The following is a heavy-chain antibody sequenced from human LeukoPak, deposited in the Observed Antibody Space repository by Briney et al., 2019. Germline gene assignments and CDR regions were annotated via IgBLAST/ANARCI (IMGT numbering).Heavy chain of an antibody. V-gene: IGHV3-30-3*01. CDR1: GFTFSSYA. CDR2: ISYDGSNK. J-gene: IGHJ4*02. Sequence: PGGSLRLSCAASGFTFSSYAMHWVRQAPGKGLEWVAVISYDGSNKYYADSVKGRFTISRDNSKNTLYLQMNSLRAEDTAVYYCARELQLWLDYFDYWGQGTLVTVSS. D-gene: IGHD5-18*01. CDR3: ARELQLWLDYFDY.